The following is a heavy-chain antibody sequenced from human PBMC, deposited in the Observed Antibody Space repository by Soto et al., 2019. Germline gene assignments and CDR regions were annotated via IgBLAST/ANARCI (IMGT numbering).Heavy chain of an antibody. CDR2: IYWDDDK. J-gene: IGHJ4*02. CDR1: GFSLSTSGVG. V-gene: IGHV2-5*02. CDR3: AHRRAGYSYGFFDY. Sequence: QITLKESGPTLVKPTQTLTLTCTFSGFSLSTSGVGVGWIRQPPGKALEWLALIYWDDDKRYSPSLKSRLTITKDTSKNQVVLTMTNMDPVDTATYYCAHRRAGYSYGFFDYWGQGTLLTVSS. D-gene: IGHD5-18*01.